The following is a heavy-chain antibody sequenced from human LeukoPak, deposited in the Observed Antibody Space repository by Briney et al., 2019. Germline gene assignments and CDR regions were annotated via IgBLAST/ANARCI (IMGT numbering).Heavy chain of an antibody. J-gene: IGHJ4*02. CDR1: GFTFSRYS. Sequence: PGGSLRLSCAASGFTFSRYSMNWVRQAPGKGLEWVSSISGSSSYIYYADSVKGRFTISRHNAKNSLYLQMNSLRAEDTAVYYCARDYRFYGDYWGQGTLVTVSS. D-gene: IGHD3-3*01. CDR2: ISGSSSYI. CDR3: ARDYRFYGDY. V-gene: IGHV3-21*01.